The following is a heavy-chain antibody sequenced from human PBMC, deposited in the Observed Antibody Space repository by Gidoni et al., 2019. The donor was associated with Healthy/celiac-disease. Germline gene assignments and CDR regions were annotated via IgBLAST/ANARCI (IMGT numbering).Heavy chain of an antibody. CDR1: GFSLCNARRG. CDR2: IFSKDEK. CDR3: ARILRSSGWYSTYGMDV. D-gene: IGHD6-19*01. V-gene: IGHV2-26*01. Sequence: QVTLKESGPVLVNPTATLQLTCTVPGFSLCNARRGVSWIRQPPGKALEWLAHIFSKDEKSYSTSLKSRLTISKDTSKSQVVLTMTNMDPVDTATYYCARILRSSGWYSTYGMDVWGQGTTVTVSS. J-gene: IGHJ6*02.